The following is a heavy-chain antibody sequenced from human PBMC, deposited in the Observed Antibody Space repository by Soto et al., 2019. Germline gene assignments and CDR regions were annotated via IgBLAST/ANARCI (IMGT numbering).Heavy chain of an antibody. CDR2: ISSSSSYI. CDR3: ARDRPSGYSSSWRGFDI. J-gene: IGHJ3*02. CDR1: GFTFSSYS. D-gene: IGHD6-13*01. V-gene: IGHV3-21*01. Sequence: GGSLRLSCAASGFTFSSYSMNWVRQAPGKGLEWVSSISSSSSYIYYADSVKGRFTISRDNAKNSLYLQMNSLRAEDTAVYYCARDRPSGYSSSWRGFDIWGQGTMVTVSS.